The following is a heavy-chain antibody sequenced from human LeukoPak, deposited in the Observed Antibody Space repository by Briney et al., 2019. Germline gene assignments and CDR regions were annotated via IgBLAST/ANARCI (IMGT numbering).Heavy chain of an antibody. J-gene: IGHJ4*02. CDR2: ISYDGSNK. CDR3: ARDLSRTIDY. CDR1: GFTFSNYA. Sequence: HPGGSLRLSCVVSGFTFSNYAMHWVRQAPGKGLEWVAFISYDGSNKYYADSVKGRFTISRDNSKNTLYLQMNSLRGEDTAVYYCARDLSRTIDYWGQGTLVTVPS. V-gene: IGHV3-30*04.